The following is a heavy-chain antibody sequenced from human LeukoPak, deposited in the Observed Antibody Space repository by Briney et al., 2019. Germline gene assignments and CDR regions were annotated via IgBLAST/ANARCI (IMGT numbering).Heavy chain of an antibody. J-gene: IGHJ4*02. CDR2: IYHSGNT. D-gene: IGHD6-19*01. V-gene: IGHV4-59*01. CDR3: ARGVQQWPYYYDY. Sequence: PSGTLSLTCTVSGGSISTYYWNWIRQPPGKGLEWIGSIYHSGNTNYNPSLRSPVTISVDTSKNQFSLKLSSVTAADTAVYYCARGVQQWPYYYDYWGQGTLVTVSS. CDR1: GGSISTYY.